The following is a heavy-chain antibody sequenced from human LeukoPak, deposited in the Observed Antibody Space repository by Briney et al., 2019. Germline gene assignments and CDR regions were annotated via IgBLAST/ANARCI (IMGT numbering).Heavy chain of an antibody. CDR3: AREARGGAWFDP. CDR2: IYYSGST. V-gene: IGHV4-59*01. Sequence: SETLSLTCTVSGGSISSYYWSWIRQPPGKGLEWIGFIYYSGSTNYNPTLKSRVTISVDTSKDQFSLKLSSVTAADTAIYYCAREARGGAWFDPWGQGTLVTVSS. CDR1: GGSISSYY. D-gene: IGHD3-16*01. J-gene: IGHJ5*02.